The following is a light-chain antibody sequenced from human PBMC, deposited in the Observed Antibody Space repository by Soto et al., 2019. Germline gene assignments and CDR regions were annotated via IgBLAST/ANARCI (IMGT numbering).Light chain of an antibody. CDR2: DAS. V-gene: IGKV1-39*01. CDR1: QGISTY. J-gene: IGKJ1*01. CDR3: QQSYSATST. Sequence: DIQRPQSPASVSESVAARFTITCRASQGISTYLNWYQQKPGKAPKLLIYDASSLQSGVPSRFSGSGSETDFTLTISSLQPEDFASYSCQQSYSATSTFGEGTKVDIK.